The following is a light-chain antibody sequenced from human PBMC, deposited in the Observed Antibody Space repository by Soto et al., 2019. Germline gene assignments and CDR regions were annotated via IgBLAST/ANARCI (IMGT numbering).Light chain of an antibody. V-gene: IGLV2-14*01. J-gene: IGLJ1*01. CDR2: EVT. CDR1: GSDIGRHKY. CDR3: SSKRSSDTLYV. Sequence: QSVLTQPASVSGSPGQSITISCTGSGSDIGRHKYVSWYQHHPGKAPKLIIYEVTYRPSGVSARFSGSKSGNTASLTVSGLQAEDEADYYCSSKRSSDTLYVFGTGTKVTVL.